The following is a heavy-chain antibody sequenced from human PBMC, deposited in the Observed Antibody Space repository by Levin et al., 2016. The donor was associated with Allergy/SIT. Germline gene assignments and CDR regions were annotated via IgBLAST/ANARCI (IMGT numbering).Heavy chain of an antibody. D-gene: IGHD3-10*01. J-gene: IGHJ4*02. Sequence: ASVKVSCKASGYTFSFYYMHWVRQAPGQDLEWMGMISASAGTTSYPQKFQDRLTVTRDTSTSTLYMELSNLRSDDTAVYYCVRLKGSGSPLQPWGYRGQGTLVTVSS. V-gene: IGHV1-46*03. CDR2: ISASAGTT. CDR1: GYTFSFYY. CDR3: VRLKGSGSPLQPWGY.